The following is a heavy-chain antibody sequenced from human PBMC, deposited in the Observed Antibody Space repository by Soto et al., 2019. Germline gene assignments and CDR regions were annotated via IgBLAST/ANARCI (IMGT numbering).Heavy chain of an antibody. D-gene: IGHD2-15*01. CDR2: IWYDGSNK. CDR1: GFTFSSYG. CDR3: ARDPAYCSGGSCYSESGYYFDY. Sequence: QVQLVESGGGVVQPGRSLRLSCAASGFTFSSYGMHWVRQAPGKGLEWVAVIWYDGSNKYYADSVKGRFTISRDNSKNTLYLQMNSLRAEDTAVYYCARDPAYCSGGSCYSESGYYFDYWGQGTLVTVSS. V-gene: IGHV3-33*01. J-gene: IGHJ4*02.